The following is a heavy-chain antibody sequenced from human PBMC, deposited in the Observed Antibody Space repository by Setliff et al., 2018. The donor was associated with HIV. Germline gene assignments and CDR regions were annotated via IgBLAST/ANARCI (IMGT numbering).Heavy chain of an antibody. CDR1: DYTFTNYG. D-gene: IGHD3-9*01. CDR2: ISVYNGET. CDR3: ARGVPVLRYFDWLSRLGY. V-gene: IGHV1-18*04. J-gene: IGHJ4*02. Sequence: GASVKVSCKASDYTFTNYGITWVRQAPGQGLEWMGWISVYNGETIYAQKFQGRVTMTRDTSTSTVYMELSSLRSEDTAVYYCARGVPVLRYFDWLSRLGYWGQGTLVTVSS.